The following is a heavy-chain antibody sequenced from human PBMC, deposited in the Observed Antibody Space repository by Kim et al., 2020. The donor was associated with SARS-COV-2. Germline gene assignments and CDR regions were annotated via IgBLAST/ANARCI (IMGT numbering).Heavy chain of an antibody. CDR2: IRNKANSYTT. CDR3: AGGRRSGDS. CDR1: GFTFSDHF. D-gene: IGHD6-19*01. J-gene: IGHJ4*02. V-gene: IGHV3-72*01. Sequence: GGSLRLSCVASGFTFSDHFMDWVRQPPGKGLEWVGRIRNKANSYTTEYAASVKGRFTISRDDSKNSLYLQMNSLKTEDTAVYYCAGGRRSGDSWGQGTLVTVSS.